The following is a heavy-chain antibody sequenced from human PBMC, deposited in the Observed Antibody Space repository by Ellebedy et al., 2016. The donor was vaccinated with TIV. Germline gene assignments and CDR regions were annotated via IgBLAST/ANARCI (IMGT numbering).Heavy chain of an antibody. J-gene: IGHJ4*02. V-gene: IGHV1-69*04. CDR2: IIPILGIA. CDR1: GYTFTSYA. D-gene: IGHD5-12*01. CDR3: ARGGGYSGYDQIDY. Sequence: AASVKVSCKASGYTFTSYAISWVRQAPGQGLEWMGRIIPILGIANYAQKFQGRVTITADKSTSTAYMELSSLRSEDTAVYYCARGGGYSGYDQIDYWGQGTLVTVSS.